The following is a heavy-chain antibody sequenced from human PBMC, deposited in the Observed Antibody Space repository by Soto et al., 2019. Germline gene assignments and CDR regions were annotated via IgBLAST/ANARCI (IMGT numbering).Heavy chain of an antibody. D-gene: IGHD2-15*01. J-gene: IGHJ4*02. V-gene: IGHV3-30*18. CDR1: GFTFSSYG. CDR2: ISYDGSNK. CDR3: AKDRDIVVVVAAFDY. Sequence: QVQLVESGGGVVQPGRSLRLSCAASGFTFSSYGMHWVRQAPGKGLEWVAVISYDGSNKYYADSVKGRFTISRDNSKNMLYRQMNSLRAEDTAVYYCAKDRDIVVVVAAFDYWGQGTLVTVSS.